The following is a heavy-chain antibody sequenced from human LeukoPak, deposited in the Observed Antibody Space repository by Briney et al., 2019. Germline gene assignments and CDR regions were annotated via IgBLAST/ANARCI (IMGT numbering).Heavy chain of an antibody. CDR2: ISRGGNTV. J-gene: IGHJ6*02. CDR3: ARDQMATTPRISYYYAMDV. D-gene: IGHD5-24*01. Sequence: KPEGSLRLSCAASGFTFSDYYMSWIRQVPGKGLEWVSYISRGGNTVYYADSVKGRFTISRDNAKNSLYLQMNSLRAEDTAVYYCARDQMATTPRISYYYAMDVWGQGTTVTVSS. V-gene: IGHV3-11*01. CDR1: GFTFSDYY.